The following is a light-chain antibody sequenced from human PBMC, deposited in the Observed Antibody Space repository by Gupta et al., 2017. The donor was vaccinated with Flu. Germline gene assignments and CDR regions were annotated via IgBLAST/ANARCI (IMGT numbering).Light chain of an antibody. CDR2: NND. Sequence: QSVLTQPPSVSEAPRQMVTISCSGASSNIGNNAVNWYQQLPGKSPKLLIYNNDLLPSGASDRFSASNSGTSASLAISGLHSEAEDDYYFAAWDDSMDGYVFGAGTSVTVL. V-gene: IGLV1-36*01. J-gene: IGLJ1*01. CDR1: SSNIGNNA. CDR3: AAWDDSMDGYV.